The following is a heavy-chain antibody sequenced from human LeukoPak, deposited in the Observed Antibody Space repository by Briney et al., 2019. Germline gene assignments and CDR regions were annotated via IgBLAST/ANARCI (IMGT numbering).Heavy chain of an antibody. Sequence: ASVKVSCKASGYTFTSYAMHWVRQAPGQRLEWMGWINAGNGNTKYSQEFQGRVTITRDTSASTAYMELSSLRSEDMAVYYCARGPFLAYYFDYWGQGTPVTVSS. CDR2: INAGNGNT. V-gene: IGHV1-3*03. CDR1: GYTFTSYA. CDR3: ARGPFLAYYFDY. J-gene: IGHJ4*02. D-gene: IGHD2/OR15-2a*01.